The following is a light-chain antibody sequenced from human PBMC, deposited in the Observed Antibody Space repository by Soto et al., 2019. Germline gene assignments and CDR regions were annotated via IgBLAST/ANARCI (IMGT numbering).Light chain of an antibody. Sequence: QAVVTQSPSVSAAPGQKVTISCSGSSSNIGNNYVSWYQQLPGTAPKLLIYDNNKRPSGVPDRFSGSKSGTSASLAITGLQAEDEADYYCQSYDSSLSGVFGSGTKVTVL. CDR1: SSNIGNNY. CDR3: QSYDSSLSGV. V-gene: IGLV1-51*01. CDR2: DNN. J-gene: IGLJ1*01.